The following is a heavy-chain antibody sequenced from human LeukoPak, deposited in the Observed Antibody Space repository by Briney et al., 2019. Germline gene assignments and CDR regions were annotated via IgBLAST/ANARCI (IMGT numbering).Heavy chain of an antibody. Sequence: PSETLSLTCTVSGGSISSGGYYWSWIRQHPGKGLEWIGYIYYSGSTNYNPSLKSRVTISVDTSKNQFSLKLSSVTAADTAVYYCASSHDSSGYYYDDAFDIWGQGTMVTVSS. CDR2: IYYSGST. CDR3: ASSHDSSGYYYDDAFDI. J-gene: IGHJ3*02. V-gene: IGHV4-61*08. CDR1: GGSISSGGYY. D-gene: IGHD3-22*01.